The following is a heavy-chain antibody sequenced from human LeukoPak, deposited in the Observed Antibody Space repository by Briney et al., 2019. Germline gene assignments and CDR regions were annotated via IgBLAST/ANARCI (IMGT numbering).Heavy chain of an antibody. D-gene: IGHD3-10*01. V-gene: IGHV4-34*01. CDR2: INHSGST. CDR1: GGSFSGYY. CDR3: ASLGGGFGELLQTYYFDY. Sequence: SETLSLTCAVYGGSFSGYYWSWIRQPPGKGLEWIGEINHSGSTNYNPSLKSRVTISVDTSKNQFSLKLSSVTAADTAVYYCASLGGGFGELLQTYYFDYWGQGTLVTVSS. J-gene: IGHJ4*02.